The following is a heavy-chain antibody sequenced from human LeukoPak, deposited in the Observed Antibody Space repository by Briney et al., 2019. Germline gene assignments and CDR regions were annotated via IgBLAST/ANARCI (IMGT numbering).Heavy chain of an antibody. D-gene: IGHD2-15*01. CDR1: GGSIGSYY. V-gene: IGHV4-59*01. CDR2: IYYSGST. CDR3: AREGGYCSGGSCYFPFDY. Sequence: SETLSLTCTVSGGSIGSYYWSWIRQPPGKGLEWIGYIYYSGSTNYNPSLKSRVTISVDTSKNQFSLKLSSVTAADTAVYYCAREGGYCSGGSCYFPFDYWGQGTLVTVSS. J-gene: IGHJ4*02.